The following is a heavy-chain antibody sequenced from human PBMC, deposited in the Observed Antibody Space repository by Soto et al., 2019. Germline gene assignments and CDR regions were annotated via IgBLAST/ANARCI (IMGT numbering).Heavy chain of an antibody. CDR3: ARGNVANYFEP. J-gene: IGHJ5*02. CDR1: GVYISSYY. CDR2: IYYSGST. V-gene: IGHV4-59*12. Sequence: FETQSLTYSVSGVYISSYYWSWIRQPPGKGLEWIGYIYYSGSTNYNPSLKSRVTISVDTSKNQFSLKASDAALYYCARGNVANYFEPWGQGTLVTV.